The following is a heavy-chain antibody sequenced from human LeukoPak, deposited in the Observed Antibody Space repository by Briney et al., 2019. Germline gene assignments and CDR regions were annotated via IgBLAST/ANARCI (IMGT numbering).Heavy chain of an antibody. V-gene: IGHV3-48*02. J-gene: IGHJ4*02. CDR1: GFIFTSYS. D-gene: IGHD3-16*01. Sequence: GASLRLSCAASGFIFTSYSMNWVRQAPGKGLEFVSSISSTSSATYYADSVKGRFPISRDNAKNSMYLQMNSLRDEDTAVYYCARQGDLDYWGQGTLVTVCS. CDR2: ISSTSSAT. CDR3: ARQGDLDY.